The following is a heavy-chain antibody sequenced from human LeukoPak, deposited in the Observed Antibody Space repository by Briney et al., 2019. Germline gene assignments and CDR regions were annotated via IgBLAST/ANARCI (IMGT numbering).Heavy chain of an antibody. V-gene: IGHV4-59*01. CDR2: IYYSGST. D-gene: IGHD3-9*01. Sequence: SETLSLTCTVSGGSISSYYWSWIRQPPGKGLEWIGYIYYSGSTNYNPSLKSRVTISVDTSKNQFSLKLSSVTAADTAVYYCARTPSGGLRYFDWFPWFDPWGQGTLVTVSS. CDR3: ARTPSGGLRYFDWFPWFDP. J-gene: IGHJ5*02. CDR1: GGSISSYY.